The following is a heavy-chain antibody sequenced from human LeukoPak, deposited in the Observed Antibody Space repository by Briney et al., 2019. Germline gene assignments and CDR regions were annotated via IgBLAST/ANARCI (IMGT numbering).Heavy chain of an antibody. D-gene: IGHD2/OR15-2a*01. CDR2: ISSDGSNK. CDR3: ARDWFHAIDY. Sequence: PGRSLRLSCAASGFTFSSYAMNWVRQAPGKGLEWVAVISSDGSNKYYADSVKGRFTISRDNSKKTLLQMNSLRAEDTAVYYCARDWFHAIDYWGQGTLVTVSS. J-gene: IGHJ4*02. CDR1: GFTFSSYA. V-gene: IGHV3-30*04.